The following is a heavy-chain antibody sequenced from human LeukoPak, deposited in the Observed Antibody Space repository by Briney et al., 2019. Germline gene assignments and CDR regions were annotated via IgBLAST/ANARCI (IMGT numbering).Heavy chain of an antibody. V-gene: IGHV1-18*01. CDR2: ISAYNGNT. CDR1: GYSFTSYG. J-gene: IGHJ4*02. D-gene: IGHD2-15*01. CDR3: ARCYCSGGSCRIDY. Sequence: GASVKVSCKASGYSFTSYGISWVRQAPGQGLEWMGWISAYNGNTNYAQKLQGRVTMTTDASTSTAYMELRSLRSDDTAVYYCARCYCSGGSCRIDYWGQGTLVTVSS.